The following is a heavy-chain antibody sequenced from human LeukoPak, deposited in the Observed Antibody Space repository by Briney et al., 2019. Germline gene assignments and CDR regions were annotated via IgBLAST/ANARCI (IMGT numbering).Heavy chain of an antibody. V-gene: IGHV3-7*01. Sequence: GGSLRLSCAASGFTFSSYWMSWVRPAPGKGLEWVANIKQDGSEKYYVDSVKGRFTISRDNAKNSLYLQMNSLRAEDTAVYYCARDPSYYDFWSGYYDYYYYMDVWGKGTTVTVSS. CDR2: IKQDGSEK. D-gene: IGHD3-3*01. CDR3: ARDPSYYDFWSGYYDYYYYMDV. CDR1: GFTFSSYW. J-gene: IGHJ6*03.